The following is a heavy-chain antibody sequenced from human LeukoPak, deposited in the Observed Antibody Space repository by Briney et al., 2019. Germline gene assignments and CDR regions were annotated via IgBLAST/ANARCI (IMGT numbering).Heavy chain of an antibody. Sequence: PSETLSLTCTVSGGSISTYYWSWIRQPPGKGLEWIGYNYYSGSTNYNPSLKSRVTISVDTSKNQFSLKLSSVTAADTAVYYCAREGGTYGYNWFGPWGQGTLVTVSS. D-gene: IGHD1-26*01. CDR2: NYYSGST. CDR3: AREGGTYGYNWFGP. J-gene: IGHJ5*02. CDR1: GGSISTYY. V-gene: IGHV4-59*01.